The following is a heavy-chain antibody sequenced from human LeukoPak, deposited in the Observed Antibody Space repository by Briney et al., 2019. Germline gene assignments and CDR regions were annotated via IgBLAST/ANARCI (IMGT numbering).Heavy chain of an antibody. V-gene: IGHV4-34*01. CDR3: ARGIVVLPAAQSDYYYYYYMDV. CDR2: INHSGST. Sequence: SETLSLTCGVYGGSCSGYYWSWIRRPPGKGLEWIGEINHSGSTNYHPSLNSRVTISVDTSKNQFSLKLSSVNAADTAVYYCARGIVVLPAAQSDYYYYYYMDVWGKGTTVTVSS. D-gene: IGHD2-2*01. J-gene: IGHJ6*03. CDR1: GGSCSGYY.